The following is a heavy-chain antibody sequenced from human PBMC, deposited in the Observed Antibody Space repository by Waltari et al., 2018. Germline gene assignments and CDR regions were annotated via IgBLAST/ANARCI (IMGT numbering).Heavy chain of an antibody. CDR2: IYYSGST. D-gene: IGHD4-17*01. Sequence: QVQLQESGPGLVNPSETLSLTCTVSGGSISSYSWSWIRQPPGKGLEWIGYIYYSGSTNYNPSLKSRVTISVDTSKNQFSLKLSSVTAADTAVYYCAFIHGDKMAFDPWGQGTLVTVSS. CDR1: GGSISSYS. V-gene: IGHV4-59*01. J-gene: IGHJ5*02. CDR3: AFIHGDKMAFDP.